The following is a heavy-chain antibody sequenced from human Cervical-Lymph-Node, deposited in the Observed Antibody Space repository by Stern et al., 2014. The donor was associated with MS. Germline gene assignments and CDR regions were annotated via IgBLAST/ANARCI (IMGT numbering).Heavy chain of an antibody. V-gene: IGHV4-31*03. CDR1: GGSISNGVYY. CDR3: ARVNSSGGDY. D-gene: IGHD6-25*01. CDR2: IHYTGSA. Sequence: QVQLQESGPGLVKPSRTLSLTCTVSGGSISNGVYYWSWIRQHPGKGLEWIGYIHYTGSAYYNPSLKSRVTLSVDTSQNQFSLKMSSVTAADTSVYYCARVNSSGGDYWGQGTLVTVSS. J-gene: IGHJ4*02.